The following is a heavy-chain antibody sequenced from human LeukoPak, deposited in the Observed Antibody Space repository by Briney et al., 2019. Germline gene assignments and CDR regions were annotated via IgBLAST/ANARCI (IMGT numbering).Heavy chain of an antibody. CDR1: GYTFTSYA. CDR3: ARDTENSSGYYLPLVDY. V-gene: IGHV7-4-1*02. J-gene: IGHJ4*02. Sequence: ASVKVSCKASGYTFTSYAMNWVRQAPGQGLEWMGWINTNTGNPTYAQGFTGRFDFSLDTSVSTAYLQISSLKAEDTAVYYCARDTENSSGYYLPLVDYWGQGTLVTVSS. D-gene: IGHD3-22*01. CDR2: INTNTGNP.